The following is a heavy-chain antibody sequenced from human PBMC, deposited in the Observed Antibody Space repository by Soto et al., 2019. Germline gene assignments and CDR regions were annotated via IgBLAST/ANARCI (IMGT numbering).Heavy chain of an antibody. CDR2: TYYSSKWYK. CDR1: GDSVSTNRDA. Sequence: SQTLSLSSDISGDSVSTNRDAWNWIWQCPSRGLECLGRTYYSSKWYKDYAVSVKSRITINPDTSKNQFSLQLNSVTPEDTAVYYCAVGYCRSTSRYGYYYYGMDV. J-gene: IGHJ6*01. V-gene: IGHV6-1*01. D-gene: IGHD2-2*01. CDR3: AVGYCRSTSRYGYYYYGMDV.